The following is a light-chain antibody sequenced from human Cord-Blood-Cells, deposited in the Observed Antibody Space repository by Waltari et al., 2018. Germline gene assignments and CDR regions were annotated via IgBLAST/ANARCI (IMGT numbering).Light chain of an antibody. V-gene: IGKV3-15*01. CDR1: QSVSSN. J-gene: IGKJ2*01. CDR2: GAS. Sequence: EIVMTQSPATLSVSPGERATLSCRASQSVSSNLAWYQQKPGQAHRLLIYGASTRATGIPASFSGSGSGTEFTLTISSLQSEDFAVYYCQQYNNWPYTFGQGTKLEIK. CDR3: QQYNNWPYT.